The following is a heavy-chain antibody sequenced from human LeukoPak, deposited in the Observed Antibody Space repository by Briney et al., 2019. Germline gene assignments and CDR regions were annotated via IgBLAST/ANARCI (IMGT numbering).Heavy chain of an antibody. CDR3: ATPTLDANYCYGMDV. CDR1: GFTFSSYG. CDR2: ISYDGSNK. J-gene: IGHJ6*02. V-gene: IGHV3-30*03. Sequence: PGRSLRLSCAACGFTFSSYGMHGVRQAPGKGLEGVAVISYDGSNKYYADSVKGRFTISRDNSKNTLYLQMNSLRAEDTAVYYCATPTLDANYCYGMDVWGQGTTVTVSS. D-gene: IGHD1-1*01.